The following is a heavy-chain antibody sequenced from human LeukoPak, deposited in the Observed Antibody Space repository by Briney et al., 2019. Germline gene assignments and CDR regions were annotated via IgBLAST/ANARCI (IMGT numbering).Heavy chain of an antibody. Sequence: GESLRLSCAASGFTFSSYSMNWVRQAPGKGLEWVSSISSSSSYIYYADSVKGRFTISRENAKNSLYLQMNSLRAGDTAVYYCARVRKYSGYYSWYFDLWGQGTLVTV. J-gene: IGHJ2*01. CDR1: GFTFSSYS. CDR2: ISSSSSYI. D-gene: IGHD5-12*01. CDR3: ARVRKYSGYYSWYFDL. V-gene: IGHV3-21*01.